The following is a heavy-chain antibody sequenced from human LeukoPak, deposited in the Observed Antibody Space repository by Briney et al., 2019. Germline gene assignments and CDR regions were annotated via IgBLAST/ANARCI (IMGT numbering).Heavy chain of an antibody. CDR3: AKLDWNGGGENY. CDR1: GFTFSSYA. J-gene: IGHJ4*02. V-gene: IGHV3-23*01. D-gene: IGHD1-1*01. CDR2: ISGSGGST. Sequence: PGGSLRLSCAASGFTFSSYAMSWVRQAPGKGLEWVSAISGSGGSTYYADSVKGRFTISRDNSKNRLYLQMNSLRAEDTAVYYCAKLDWNGGGENYWGQGTPVTVSS.